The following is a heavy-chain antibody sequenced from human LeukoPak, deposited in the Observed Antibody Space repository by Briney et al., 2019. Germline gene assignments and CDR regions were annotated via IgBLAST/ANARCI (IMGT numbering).Heavy chain of an antibody. J-gene: IGHJ6*02. CDR3: ARGIVVVPAADPINYYGMDV. V-gene: IGHV1-69*13. CDR2: IIPIFGTA. D-gene: IGHD2-2*01. Sequence: ASVKVSCKASGGTFSSCAISWVRQAPGQGLEWMGGIIPIFGTANYAQKFQGRVTITADESTSTAYMELSSLRSEDTAVYYCARGIVVVPAADPINYYGMDVWGQGTTVTVSS. CDR1: GGTFSSCA.